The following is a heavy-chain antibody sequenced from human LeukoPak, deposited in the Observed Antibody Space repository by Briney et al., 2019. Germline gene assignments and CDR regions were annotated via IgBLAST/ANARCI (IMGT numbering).Heavy chain of an antibody. CDR2: LYPGDSDT. D-gene: IGHD3-10*01. CDR1: GYSFISYW. Sequence: GEWLKSFCCGAGYSFISYWVGCVRQMAGRGGQWMGVLYPGDSDTRYRPYFQGQVPISADKSISTAYLQWSSLKASDTAMYYCARPTPNTYYYGSGSYYPLDIWGQGSMVTVSS. J-gene: IGHJ3*02. V-gene: IGHV5-51*01. CDR3: ARPTPNTYYYGSGSYYPLDI.